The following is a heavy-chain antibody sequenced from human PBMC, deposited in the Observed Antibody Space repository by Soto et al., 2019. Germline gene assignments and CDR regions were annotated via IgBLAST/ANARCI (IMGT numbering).Heavy chain of an antibody. D-gene: IGHD3-9*01. Sequence: SETLSLTCTVSGGSVSSGSYYWSWIRQPPGKGLEWIGYIYYSGSTNYNPSLKSRVTISVDTSKNQFSLKLSSVTAADTAVYYCARDLRDYDILTGYYKGSWFDPWGQGTLVTVSS. CDR1: GGSVSSGSYY. CDR3: ARDLRDYDILTGYYKGSWFDP. J-gene: IGHJ5*02. CDR2: IYYSGST. V-gene: IGHV4-61*01.